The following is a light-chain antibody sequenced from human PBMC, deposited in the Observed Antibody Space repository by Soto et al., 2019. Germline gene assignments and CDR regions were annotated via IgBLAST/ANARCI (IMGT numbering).Light chain of an antibody. Sequence: DIVMTQSPDSLPVSLGGRATINCKPTQRVLYSANNKNYLAWFQQRPGQPPKLLIYWASLRESGVPDRFSGSGSGTDFTLTISSLQAEDVAVYYCQQYSSTPWTFGQGTKVEIK. CDR1: QRVLYSANNKNY. V-gene: IGKV4-1*01. CDR3: QQYSSTPWT. CDR2: WAS. J-gene: IGKJ1*01.